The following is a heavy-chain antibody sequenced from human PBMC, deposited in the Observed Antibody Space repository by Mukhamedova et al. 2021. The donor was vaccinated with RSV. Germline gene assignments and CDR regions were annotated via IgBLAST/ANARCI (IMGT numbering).Heavy chain of an antibody. D-gene: IGHD5-24*01. CDR2: GNT. Sequence: GNTNYAQKLQGRVTMTTDTSTSTAYMELRSLRSDDTAGYYCARSGDGYKGEDWGQGTLVTVSS. V-gene: IGHV1-18*01. CDR3: ARSGDGYKGED. J-gene: IGHJ4*02.